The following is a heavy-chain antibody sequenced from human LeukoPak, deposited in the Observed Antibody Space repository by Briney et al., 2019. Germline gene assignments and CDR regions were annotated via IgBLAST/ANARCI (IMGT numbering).Heavy chain of an antibody. Sequence: GGSLRLSCTVSGFTVSSNSMSWVRQAPGKGLEWVSFIYSGGNTHYSDSVKGRFTISRDNSKNTLYLQMNSLRAEDTAVYYCARRAGEYSHPYDYWGQGTLVTVS. V-gene: IGHV3-53*01. CDR1: GFTVSSNS. CDR3: ARRAGEYSHPYDY. D-gene: IGHD4-17*01. J-gene: IGHJ4*02. CDR2: IYSGGNT.